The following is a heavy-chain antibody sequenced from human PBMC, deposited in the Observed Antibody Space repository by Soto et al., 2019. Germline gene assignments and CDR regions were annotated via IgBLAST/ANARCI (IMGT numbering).Heavy chain of an antibody. CDR2: ISGSGGST. Sequence: VQLLESGGGLVQPGGSLRLSCAASGFTFSSYAMSWVRQAPGKGLEWVSAISGSGGSTYYADSVKGRFTISRDNSKNTLYLQMNSLRAEDTAVYYCAKAYGYSSGWYLPFDYWGQGTLVTVSS. D-gene: IGHD6-19*01. J-gene: IGHJ4*02. CDR3: AKAYGYSSGWYLPFDY. CDR1: GFTFSSYA. V-gene: IGHV3-23*01.